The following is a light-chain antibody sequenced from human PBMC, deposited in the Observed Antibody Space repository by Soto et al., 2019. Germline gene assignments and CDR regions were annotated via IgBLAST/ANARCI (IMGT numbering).Light chain of an antibody. CDR3: SSYTGSSTVV. CDR1: SSDVGGYNY. Sequence: QLVLTQPASVSGSPGQSITISCTGTSSDVGGYNYVSWYQQHPGKAPKLMIYDVSNRPSGVSSRFSGSKSGNTASLTISGLQAEDEADYYCSSYTGSSTVVFGGGTKLTVL. J-gene: IGLJ2*01. CDR2: DVS. V-gene: IGLV2-14*01.